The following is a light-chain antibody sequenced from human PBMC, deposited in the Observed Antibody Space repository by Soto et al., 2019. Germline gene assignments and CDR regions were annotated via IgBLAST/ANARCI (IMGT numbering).Light chain of an antibody. V-gene: IGLV2-8*01. CDR3: SSYEGSSTV. Sequence: QSVLTQPPSASGSPGQSVAISCTGTSSDVGGYNYVSWYQQHPGKAPKLMIYEVNKRPSGVPDRFSGSKSGNTASLTVSGVQADDEADYYCSSYEGSSTVFGTGTKVTVL. CDR1: SSDVGGYNY. J-gene: IGLJ1*01. CDR2: EVN.